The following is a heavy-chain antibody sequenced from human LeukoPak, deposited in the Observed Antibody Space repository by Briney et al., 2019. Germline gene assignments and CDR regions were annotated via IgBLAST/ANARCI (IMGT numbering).Heavy chain of an antibody. J-gene: IGHJ6*03. Sequence: GGSLRLSCAASGFTFSSYSMNWVRQAPGKGLEWVSSISSSSSYIYYADSVKGRFTISRDNAKNSLYLQMNSPRAEDTAVYYCARRVYYYYYMDVWGKGTTVTVSS. CDR3: ARRVYYYYYMDV. V-gene: IGHV3-21*01. CDR1: GFTFSSYS. CDR2: ISSSSSYI.